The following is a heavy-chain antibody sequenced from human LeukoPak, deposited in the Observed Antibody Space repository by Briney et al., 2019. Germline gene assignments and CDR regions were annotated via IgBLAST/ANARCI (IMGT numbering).Heavy chain of an antibody. J-gene: IGHJ5*02. CDR3: ARSPPGYCSGGSCSDPFDP. Sequence: WASVKVSCKASGGTFSSYAISWVRQAPGQGLEWMGRIIPILGIANYAQKFRGRVTITADKSTSTAYMELGSLRSEDTAVYYCARSPPGYCSGGSCSDPFDPWGQGTLVTVSS. CDR2: IIPILGIA. V-gene: IGHV1-69*04. CDR1: GGTFSSYA. D-gene: IGHD2-15*01.